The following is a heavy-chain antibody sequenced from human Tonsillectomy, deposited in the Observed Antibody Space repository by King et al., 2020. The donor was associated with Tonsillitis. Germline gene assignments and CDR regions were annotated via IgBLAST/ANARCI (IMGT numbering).Heavy chain of an antibody. CDR3: ARRSSGPYYYDSSLYWYFDL. V-gene: IGHV3-20*04. CDR2: INWNGGST. D-gene: IGHD3-22*01. J-gene: IGHJ2*01. CDR1: GFTFGDYG. Sequence: VQLVESGGGVVRPGGSLRLSCAASGFTFGDYGMSWVRQAPGKGLEWVSGINWNGGSTGYADSVKGRFTISRDNAKNSLYLQMNSLRAEDTALYYCARRSSGPYYYDSSLYWYFDLWGRGTLVTVSS.